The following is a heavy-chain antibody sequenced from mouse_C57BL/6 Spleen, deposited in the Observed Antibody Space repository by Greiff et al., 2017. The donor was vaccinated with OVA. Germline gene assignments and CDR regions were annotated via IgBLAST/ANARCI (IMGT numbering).Heavy chain of an antibody. CDR1: GYTFTDYY. CDR2: INPYNGGT. D-gene: IGHD1-1*01. CDR3: ARRTTVVVPYWYFDV. J-gene: IGHJ1*03. Sequence: VQLKESGPVLVKPGASVKMSCKASGYTFTDYYMNWVKQSHGKSLEWIGVINPYNGGTSYNQKFKGKATLTVDKSSSTAYVELNSLTSEDSAVYYCARRTTVVVPYWYFDVWGTGTTVTVSS. V-gene: IGHV1-19*01.